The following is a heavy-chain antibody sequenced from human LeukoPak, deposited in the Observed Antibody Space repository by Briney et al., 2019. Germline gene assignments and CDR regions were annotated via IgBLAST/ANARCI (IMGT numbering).Heavy chain of an antibody. Sequence: ASVKVSCKASGYTFTNYGISWVRQAPGQGLEWMGWISPYNGNTNYALKLQGRVIMTTDTSTSTAYMELRSLSPDDTAVYYCARDMLTTADFDYWGQGTLVTVSS. V-gene: IGHV1-18*01. CDR1: GYTFTNYG. CDR3: ARDMLTTADFDY. J-gene: IGHJ4*02. D-gene: IGHD3-16*01. CDR2: ISPYNGNT.